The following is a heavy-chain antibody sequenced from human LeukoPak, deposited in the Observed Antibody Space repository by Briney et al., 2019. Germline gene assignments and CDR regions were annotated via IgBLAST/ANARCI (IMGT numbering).Heavy chain of an antibody. V-gene: IGHV4-39*02. CDR3: ARDSALAPAVMFDY. CDR2: IYFSGGT. CDR1: GDSISSSNCY. D-gene: IGHD6-19*01. Sequence: PSETLSLTCTVSGDSISSSNCYWGWIRQPPGKGLEWIGSIYFSGGTYYNASLKSRVTISVDTSKNQFSLKLSSVTAADTAVYYCARDSALAPAVMFDYWGQGTLVTVSS. J-gene: IGHJ4*02.